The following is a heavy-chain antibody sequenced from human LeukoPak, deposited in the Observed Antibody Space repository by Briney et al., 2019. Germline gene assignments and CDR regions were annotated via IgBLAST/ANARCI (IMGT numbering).Heavy chain of an antibody. CDR2: ISYDGSNK. V-gene: IGHV3-30-3*01. CDR3: AKDNSLWFGEPIDY. Sequence: PGRSLRLSCAASGFTFSSYAMHWVRQAPGKGLEWVAVISYDGSNKYYADSVKGRFTISRDNSKNTLYLQLNSLRAEDTAVYYCAKDNSLWFGEPIDYWGQGTLVTVSS. J-gene: IGHJ4*02. D-gene: IGHD3-10*01. CDR1: GFTFSSYA.